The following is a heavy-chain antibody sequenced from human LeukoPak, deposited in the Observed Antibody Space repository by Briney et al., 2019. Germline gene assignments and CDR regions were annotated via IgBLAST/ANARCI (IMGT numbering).Heavy chain of an antibody. J-gene: IGHJ4*02. CDR1: GFTFSSYS. D-gene: IGHD3-3*01. CDR3: ASHGGVLRFLEWSIDY. Sequence: TGGSLRLSCVASGFTFSSYSMNWVRQAPGKGLEWVSSISSSSSYIYYADSVKGRFTISRDNAKNSLYLQMNSLRAEDTAVYYCASHGGVLRFLEWSIDYWGQGTLVTVSS. V-gene: IGHV3-21*01. CDR2: ISSSSSYI.